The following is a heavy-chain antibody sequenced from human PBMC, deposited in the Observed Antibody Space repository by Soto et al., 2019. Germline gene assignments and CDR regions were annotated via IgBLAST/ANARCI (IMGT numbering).Heavy chain of an antibody. CDR2: SSYNGGT. V-gene: IGHV4-39*01. D-gene: IGHD3-10*01. CDR3: ARHRIEVVWRGFDF. CDR1: TDSSSFTNSY. Sequence: SETLSLTCTVSTDSSSFTNSYWGWIRQPPGKGLQWIGSSSYNGGTFYNPSLKGRVVISFDTSKKQSSLQVTSVTAADTAVYFCARHRIEVVWRGFDFWGQGSPVTVYS. J-gene: IGHJ4*02.